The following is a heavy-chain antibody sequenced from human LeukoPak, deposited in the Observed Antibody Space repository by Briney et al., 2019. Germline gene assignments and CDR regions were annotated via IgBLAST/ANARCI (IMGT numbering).Heavy chain of an antibody. CDR3: AREGGGQGPYYYYGMDV. J-gene: IGHJ6*02. CDR1: GFTFSSYE. Sequence: GGSLRLSCAASGFTFSSYEMTWVRQAPGKGLEWVSYISSSGSTIYYADSVKGRFTISRDNAKNSLYLQMNSLRAEDTAVYYCAREGGGQGPYYYYGMDVWGQGTTVTVSS. V-gene: IGHV3-48*03. CDR2: ISSSGSTI. D-gene: IGHD3-16*01.